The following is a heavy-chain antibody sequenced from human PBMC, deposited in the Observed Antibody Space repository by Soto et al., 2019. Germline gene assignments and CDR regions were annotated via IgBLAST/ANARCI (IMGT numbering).Heavy chain of an antibody. CDR2: INAGNGNT. J-gene: IGHJ5*02. V-gene: IGHV1-3*01. CDR3: ARALATVTTFWFDP. D-gene: IGHD4-17*01. CDR1: GYTFTSYA. Sequence: QVQLVQSGAEVKKPGASVKVSCKASGYTFTSYAMHWVRQAPGQRLEWMGWINAGNGNTKYSQKFQGRVTITRDTSASTAYMELSSLRSEDTAVYYCARALATVTTFWFDPWRQGTLVTVSS.